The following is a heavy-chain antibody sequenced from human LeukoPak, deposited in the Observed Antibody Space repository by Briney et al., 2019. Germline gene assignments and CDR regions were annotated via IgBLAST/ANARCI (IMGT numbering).Heavy chain of an antibody. CDR1: GGTFSSYA. J-gene: IGHJ6*02. CDR2: IIPILDIA. CDR3: ARDQGVTDPPPYGLDV. V-gene: IGHV1-69*04. Sequence: SVPVSCRASGGTFSSYAISWVRQAPGQGLESMGRIIPILDIATYAPKFRGRVTITADKSTSTAYMELSSLSSDDTAVYYCARDQGVTDPPPYGLDVWGQGTTVTVSS. D-gene: IGHD4-23*01.